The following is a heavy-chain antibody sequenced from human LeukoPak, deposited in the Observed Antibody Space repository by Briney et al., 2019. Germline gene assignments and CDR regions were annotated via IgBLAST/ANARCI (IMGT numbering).Heavy chain of an antibody. CDR3: ARGSGWYGYYYYYGMDV. J-gene: IGHJ6*02. CDR2: INHSGST. CDR1: GGSFSGYY. Sequence: PSETLSLTCAVYGGSFSGYYWSWIRQPPGKGLEWIGEINHSGSTNYNPSLKSRVTISVVTSKNQFSLKLSSVTAADTAVYYCARGSGWYGYYYYYGMDVWGQGTTVTVSS. V-gene: IGHV4-34*01. D-gene: IGHD6-19*01.